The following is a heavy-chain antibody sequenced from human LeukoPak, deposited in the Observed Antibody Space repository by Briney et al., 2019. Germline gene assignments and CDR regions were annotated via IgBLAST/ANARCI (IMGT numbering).Heavy chain of an antibody. CDR1: GFTFSSYE. CDR3: AKVKQLWMYYFDY. D-gene: IGHD5-18*01. Sequence: SGGSLRLSCAASGFTFSSYEMNWVRQAPGKGLEWVSSISSSSSYIYYADSVKGRFTISRDNAKNSLYLQMNSLRAEDTAVYYCAKVKQLWMYYFDYWGQGTLVTVSS. V-gene: IGHV3-21*01. CDR2: ISSSSSYI. J-gene: IGHJ4*02.